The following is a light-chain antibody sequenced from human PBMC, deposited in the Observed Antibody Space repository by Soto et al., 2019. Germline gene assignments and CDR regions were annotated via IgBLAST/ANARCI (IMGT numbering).Light chain of an antibody. J-gene: IGKJ4*01. Sequence: EIQMTQSPSTLSASVGDRFAITCLASQDMNRWLAWYQQKPGKAPKILIYDASSLESGVTSRFSGSGSGTEFTITISRLQPDDFATYYCQQYNSYSGTFGGGTQVEIK. CDR1: QDMNRW. V-gene: IGKV1-5*01. CDR2: DAS. CDR3: QQYNSYSGT.